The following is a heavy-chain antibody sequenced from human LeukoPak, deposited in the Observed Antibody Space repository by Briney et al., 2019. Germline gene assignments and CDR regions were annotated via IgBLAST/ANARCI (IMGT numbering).Heavy chain of an antibody. D-gene: IGHD6-13*01. J-gene: IGHJ4*02. CDR1: GFTFSSYA. CDR2: ISYDGSNK. CDR3: ARDYRSSFFDY. Sequence: GRYLRLSCAASGFTFSSYAMHWVRKAPGKGLERVAVISYDGSNKFYADSVKGRFTISRDNSKNTLYLQMNSLRAEDTAVYYCARDYRSSFFDYWGQGTLVTGSS. V-gene: IGHV3-30*04.